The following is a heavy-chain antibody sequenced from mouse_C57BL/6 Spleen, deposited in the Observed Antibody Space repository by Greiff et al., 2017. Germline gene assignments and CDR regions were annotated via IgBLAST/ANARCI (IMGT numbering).Heavy chain of an antibody. CDR2: IYPGDGDT. CDR3: ARGGEDDYDGGIYYLDY. D-gene: IGHD2-4*01. CDR1: GYAFSSSW. Sequence: QVQLQQSGPELVKPGASVKISCKASGYAFSSSWMNWVKQRPGQGLEWIGRIYPGDGDTNYNGKFKGKDTLTADKSSSTAYMQLSSLTSEDSAVYFCARGGEDDYDGGIYYLDYWGQGTTLTVSS. V-gene: IGHV1-82*01. J-gene: IGHJ2*01.